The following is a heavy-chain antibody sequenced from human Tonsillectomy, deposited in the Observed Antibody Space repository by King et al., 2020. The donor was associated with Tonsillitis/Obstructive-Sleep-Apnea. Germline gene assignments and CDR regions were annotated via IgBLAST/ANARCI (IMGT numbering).Heavy chain of an antibody. J-gene: IGHJ4*02. CDR3: ARGYGELFPFDY. Sequence: VQLQQWGAGLLKPSETLSLTCAVYGGSFSGYYWSWIRQPPGKGLEWIGEINHSGSTNYNPSLKSRVTISVDTSKNQFSLKLSSVTAADTAVYYCARGYGELFPFDYWGQGTLVTVSS. CDR1: GGSFSGYY. V-gene: IGHV4-34*01. CDR2: INHSGST. D-gene: IGHD3-10*01.